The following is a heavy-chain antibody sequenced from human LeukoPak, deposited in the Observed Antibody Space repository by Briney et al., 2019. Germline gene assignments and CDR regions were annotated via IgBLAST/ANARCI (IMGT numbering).Heavy chain of an antibody. CDR3: TTESSGSLPY. CDR1: RFSFSDTY. D-gene: IGHD1-26*01. V-gene: IGHV3-15*07. Sequence: GGSLRLSCAASRFSFSDTYINWVRQIPGTGLEWVGFIKNKADRGEIEYAAPVKDRFTSSRDDSKNTVYLQMSSLKTEDTAVYYCTTESSGSLPYWGQGTLVTVSS. J-gene: IGHJ4*02. CDR2: IKNKADRGEI.